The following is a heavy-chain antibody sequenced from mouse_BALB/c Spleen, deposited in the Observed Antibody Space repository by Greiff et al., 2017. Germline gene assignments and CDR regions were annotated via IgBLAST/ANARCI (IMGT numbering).Heavy chain of an antibody. CDR1: GFTFTDYY. J-gene: IGHJ4*01. D-gene: IGHD2-1*01. Sequence: EVQGVESGGGLVQPGGSLRLSCATSGFTFTDYYMSWVRQPPGKALEWLGFIRNKANGYTTEYSASVKGRFTISRDNSQSILYLQMNTLRAEDSATYYCARDPPYGNYAMDYWGQGTSVTVSS. V-gene: IGHV7-3*02. CDR3: ARDPPYGNYAMDY. CDR2: IRNKANGYTT.